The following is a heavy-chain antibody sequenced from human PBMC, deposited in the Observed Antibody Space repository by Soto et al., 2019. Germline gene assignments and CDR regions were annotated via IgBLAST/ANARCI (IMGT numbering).Heavy chain of an antibody. CDR1: GFTFSSYA. D-gene: IGHD3-3*01. V-gene: IGHV3-23*01. J-gene: IGHJ4*02. CDR3: AKNDYDFWSGYPPFDY. CDR2: ISGSGGST. Sequence: PGGSLRLSCAASGFTFSSYAMSWVRQAPGKGLEWVSAISGSGGSTYYADSVKGRFTISRDNSKNTLYLQMNSLRAEDTAVYYCAKNDYDFWSGYPPFDYWGQGTLVTVSS.